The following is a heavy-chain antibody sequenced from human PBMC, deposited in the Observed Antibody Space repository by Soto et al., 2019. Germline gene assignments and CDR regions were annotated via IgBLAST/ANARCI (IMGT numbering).Heavy chain of an antibody. CDR3: ATAGSYRFDH. V-gene: IGHV3-74*01. J-gene: IGHJ4*01. CDR2: INPDATTI. CDR1: GFTFSNYW. D-gene: IGHD3-10*01. Sequence: GGSLRLSFATSGFTFSNYWIQWVRQAPGEGLVWVSRINPDATTINYADSVKGRFTVSRDNAKNTLYLQMNSLRAEETAVYYCATAGSYRFDHWGQGTLVTVSS.